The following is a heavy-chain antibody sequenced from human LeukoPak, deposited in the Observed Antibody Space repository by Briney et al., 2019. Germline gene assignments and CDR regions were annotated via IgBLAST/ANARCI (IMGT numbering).Heavy chain of an antibody. Sequence: SQTLSLTCNVSGGSISSSDHSWSWIRQPPGKGLECIGYIFHSGSTYYSPSFRGRVTKSIDRSTNQFSLRVTSVTAADTAMYYCARGAGSLILGSGSLSEEFYFDYWGQGALVTVSS. CDR2: IFHSGST. J-gene: IGHJ4*02. D-gene: IGHD3-10*01. V-gene: IGHV4-30-2*01. CDR3: ARGAGSLILGSGSLSEEFYFDY. CDR1: GGSISSSDHS.